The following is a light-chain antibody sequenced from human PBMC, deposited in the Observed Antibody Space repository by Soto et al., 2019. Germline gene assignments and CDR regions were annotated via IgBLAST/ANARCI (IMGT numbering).Light chain of an antibody. Sequence: QSVLTQPASVSGSPGQSITISCTGTSSDVGSYNLVSWYQQHPGKAPKLMMYEGSKRPSGVSNRFSGSKSGNTASLTISGLQAEDEADYYCCSYACSSTLLYVFGTGTKVTVL. J-gene: IGLJ1*01. CDR1: SSDVGSYNL. CDR2: EGS. CDR3: CSYACSSTLLYV. V-gene: IGLV2-23*03.